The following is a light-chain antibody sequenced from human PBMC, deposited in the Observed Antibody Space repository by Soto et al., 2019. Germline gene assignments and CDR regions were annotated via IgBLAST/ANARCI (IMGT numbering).Light chain of an antibody. CDR2: GAS. CDR3: QQYGSSPPRVT. CDR1: QSVSSSY. J-gene: IGKJ3*01. V-gene: IGKV3-20*01. Sequence: DIAVTQSPGTLSLSPGERATLSCRASQSVSSSYLAWYQQRPGQAPRLLIFGASTRDNGIPDRFSGSGSGTDFTLTISRLEPEDFAVYYCQQYGSSPPRVTFGPGTKVDI.